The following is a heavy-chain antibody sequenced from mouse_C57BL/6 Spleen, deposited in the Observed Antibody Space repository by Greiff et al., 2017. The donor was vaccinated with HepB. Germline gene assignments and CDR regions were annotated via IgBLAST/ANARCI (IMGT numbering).Heavy chain of an antibody. CDR1: GFTFSSYA. CDR2: ISDGGSYT. J-gene: IGHJ4*01. CDR3: AREGWDDAMDY. D-gene: IGHD4-1*01. Sequence: EVKLVESGGGLVKPGGSLKLSCAASGFTFSSYAMSWVRQTPEKRLEWVATISDGGSYTYYPDNVKGRFTITRDNAKNNLYLQMSHLKSEDTAMYYCAREGWDDAMDYWGQGTSVTVSS. V-gene: IGHV5-4*01.